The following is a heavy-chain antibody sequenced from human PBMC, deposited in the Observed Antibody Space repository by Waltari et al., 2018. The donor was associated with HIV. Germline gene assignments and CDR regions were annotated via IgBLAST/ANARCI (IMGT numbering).Heavy chain of an antibody. CDR3: ARGAYYGSGSYYNFYYYYGMDV. Sequence: QVQLQESGPGLVKPSETLSLTCPVSGGSISSYYWSWIRQPPGKGLEWIGYIYYSGSTTYNPSLKSRVTISVDTSKNQFSRKLISVTAADTAVYYCARGAYYGSGSYYNFYYYYGMDVWGQGTTVTVSS. D-gene: IGHD3-10*01. CDR1: GGSISSYY. J-gene: IGHJ6*02. CDR2: IYYSGST. V-gene: IGHV4-59*08.